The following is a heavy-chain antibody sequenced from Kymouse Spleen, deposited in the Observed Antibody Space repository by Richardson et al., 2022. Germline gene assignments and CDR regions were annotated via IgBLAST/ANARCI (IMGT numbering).Heavy chain of an antibody. Sequence: QVQLQQWGAGLLKPSETLSLTCAVYGGSFSGYYWSWIRQPPGKGLEWIGEINHSGSTNYNPSLKSRVTISVDTSKNQFSLKLSSVTAADTAVYYCARDSSGWNYYYGMDVWGQGTTVTVSS. V-gene: IGHV4-34*01. D-gene: IGHD6-19*01. J-gene: IGHJ6*02. CDR2: INHSGST. CDR3: ARDSSGWNYYYGMDV. CDR1: GGSFSGYY.